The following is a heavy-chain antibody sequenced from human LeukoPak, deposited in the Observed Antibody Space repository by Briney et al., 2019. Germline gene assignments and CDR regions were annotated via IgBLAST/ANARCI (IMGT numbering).Heavy chain of an antibody. Sequence: SETLSLTCTVSRGSIISYYWSWIRQPPGKGLEWIGEINHSGSTNYNPSLKSRVTISVDTSKNQFSLKLSSVTAADTAVYYCARGRDYDYVWGSYRRNQYYYYYYMDVWGKGTTVTVSS. D-gene: IGHD3-16*02. J-gene: IGHJ6*03. CDR3: ARGRDYDYVWGSYRRNQYYYYYYMDV. CDR1: RGSIISYY. CDR2: INHSGST. V-gene: IGHV4-34*01.